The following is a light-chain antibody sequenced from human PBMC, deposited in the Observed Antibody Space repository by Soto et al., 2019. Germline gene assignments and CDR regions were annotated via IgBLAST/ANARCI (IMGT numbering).Light chain of an antibody. CDR3: QQGSSFPWT. CDR1: QGINNW. J-gene: IGKJ1*01. CDR2: AAS. V-gene: IGKV1-12*01. Sequence: DIQMTQSPSSVSASVGDRVTITCRASQGINNWLAWYQQKPGKAPKLLISAASSLQSGVPSRFSGSGSGTEFTLTISSLQPEDFATYFCQQGSSFPWTFGQVAKVEIK.